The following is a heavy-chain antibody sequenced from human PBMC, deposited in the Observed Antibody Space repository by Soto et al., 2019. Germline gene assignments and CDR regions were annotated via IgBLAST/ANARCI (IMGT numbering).Heavy chain of an antibody. V-gene: IGHV3-73*01. D-gene: IGHD3-9*01. CDR3: TRPRRGYDILTGYYQDYYYYGMDV. CDR1: GFTFSGSA. Sequence: GGSLRLSCAASGFTFSGSAMHWVRQASGKGLEWVGRIRSKANSYATHSAASGKGRFTNSRDDSKNTWYLQMNSLKTEDTAVYYCTRPRRGYDILTGYYQDYYYYGMDVWGQGTTVTVSS. J-gene: IGHJ6*02. CDR2: IRSKANSYAT.